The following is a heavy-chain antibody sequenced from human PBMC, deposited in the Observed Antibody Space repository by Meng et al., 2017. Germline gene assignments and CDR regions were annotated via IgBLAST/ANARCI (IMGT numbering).Heavy chain of an antibody. Sequence: VPLKQWGAGLLKPAETLSHTCAVYGGSFSGYYWSWIRQPPGKGLEWIGEINHSGSTNYNPSLKSRVTIAVDTSKNQFSLKLSSVTAADTAVYYCARRGIAARPFYYWGQGTLVTVSS. V-gene: IGHV4-34*01. CDR3: ARRGIAARPFYY. J-gene: IGHJ4*02. CDR2: INHSGST. CDR1: GGSFSGYY. D-gene: IGHD6-6*01.